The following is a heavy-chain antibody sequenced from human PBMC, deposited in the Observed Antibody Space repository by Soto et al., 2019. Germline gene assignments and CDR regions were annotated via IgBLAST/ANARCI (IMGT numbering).Heavy chain of an antibody. J-gene: IGHJ4*02. CDR3: ARVVIVGAPDYFDY. Sequence: QVQLVESGGGVVQPGRSLSLSCAASGFTFSDYPMHWVRQAPGKGLEWVAVISYDGRVKYYVDSVKGRFTISRDDSKNTLYLQMNSLRVDDTAVYYCARVVIVGAPDYFDYWGQGTLVNVSS. CDR1: GFTFSDYP. CDR2: ISYDGRVK. D-gene: IGHD1-26*01. V-gene: IGHV3-30*04.